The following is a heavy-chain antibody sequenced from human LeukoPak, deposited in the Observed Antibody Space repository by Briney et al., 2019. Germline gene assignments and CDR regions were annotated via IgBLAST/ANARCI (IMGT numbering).Heavy chain of an antibody. Sequence: GGSLRLSCEASGFSFISYSMNWVRQAPGKGLEWVSAISGSGGSTYYVDSVKGRFTTSRDNSKNTLYLQMNSLRAEDTAVYYCAKMISRSWFDPWGQGTLVTVSS. J-gene: IGHJ5*02. V-gene: IGHV3-23*01. D-gene: IGHD3-16*01. CDR1: GFSFISYS. CDR2: ISGSGGST. CDR3: AKMISRSWFDP.